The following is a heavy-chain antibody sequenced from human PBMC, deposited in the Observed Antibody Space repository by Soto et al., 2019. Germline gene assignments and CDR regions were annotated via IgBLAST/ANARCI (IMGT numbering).Heavy chain of an antibody. CDR1: GGSFSDFY. J-gene: IGHJ4*02. Sequence: SETLSLTCAMFGGSFSDFYWTWIRQPPGKGLEWIGEIGHGGTTKDNPSLRSRVTISVDTSKNQFSLTLTSVTAADTALYYCARGHTRRTSLGRGSFIMGKQLDSWGQGTLVTVSS. CDR2: IGHGGTT. CDR3: ARGHTRRTSLGRGSFIMGKQLDS. D-gene: IGHD3-10*01. V-gene: IGHV4-34*01.